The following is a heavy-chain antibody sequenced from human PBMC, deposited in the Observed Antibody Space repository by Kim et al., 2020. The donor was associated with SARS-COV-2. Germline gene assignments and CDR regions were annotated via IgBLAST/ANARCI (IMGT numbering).Heavy chain of an antibody. Sequence: YSPSLKSRLTITKDTSKNQVVLTMTNMDPVDTATYYCAHRPSIVGASGFDYWGQGTLVTVSS. V-gene: IGHV2-5*01. CDR3: AHRPSIVGASGFDY. J-gene: IGHJ4*02. D-gene: IGHD1-26*01.